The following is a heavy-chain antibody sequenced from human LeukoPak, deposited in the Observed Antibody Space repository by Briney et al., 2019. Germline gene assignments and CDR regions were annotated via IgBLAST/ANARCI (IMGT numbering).Heavy chain of an antibody. CDR2: ISSRATGT. J-gene: IGHJ4*02. Sequence: PGGSLRLSCAASGFTFSSYSMNWVRQAPGKGLEWVSSISSRATGTYYADSVKGRFTISRDNSKNMVYLRMNSLRAEDTAVYYCAKESTYYYDSSDWGQGTLVTVSS. V-gene: IGHV3-23*01. CDR3: AKESTYYYDSSD. CDR1: GFTFSSYS. D-gene: IGHD3-22*01.